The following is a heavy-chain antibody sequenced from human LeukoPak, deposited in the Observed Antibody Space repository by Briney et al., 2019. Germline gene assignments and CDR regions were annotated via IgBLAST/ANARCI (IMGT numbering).Heavy chain of an antibody. V-gene: IGHV3-23*01. J-gene: IGHJ4*02. CDR2: IGGSGKNT. CDR1: GFTFSNYA. D-gene: IGHD4-17*01. Sequence: PGGSLRLSCAASGFTFSNYAMSWVRQAPGKGLEWVSTIGGSGKNTYYADSVKGRFTISRDNSKNTLYLQMNSLRAEDTAVYYCAKDRGLDGDYVPFDYWGQGTLVTVSS. CDR3: AKDRGLDGDYVPFDY.